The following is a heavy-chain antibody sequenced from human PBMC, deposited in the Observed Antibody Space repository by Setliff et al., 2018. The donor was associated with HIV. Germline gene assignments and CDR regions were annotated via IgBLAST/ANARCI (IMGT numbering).Heavy chain of an antibody. J-gene: IGHJ5*02. D-gene: IGHD3-9*01. CDR3: ARHEGYNDFLTGYFRYKWYDP. CDR1: GGSIASSTHY. CDR2: VYYNGAT. V-gene: IGHV4-39*01. Sequence: ASETLSLTCTVSGGSIASSTHYWAWIRQPPGKGLEWIGSVYYNGATDHNPSLKSRVTISVDTSNQQFSLKLSSVTAADTAVYYCARHEGYNDFLTGYFRYKWYDPWGQGTLVNVSS.